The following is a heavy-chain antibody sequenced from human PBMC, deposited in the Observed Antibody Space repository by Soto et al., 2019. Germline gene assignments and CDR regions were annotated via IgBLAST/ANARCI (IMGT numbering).Heavy chain of an antibody. CDR3: ARQHDNKRTWYRFGY. Sequence: QVQLVESGGDVVQPGRSLRLSCEVSGFSFSNYAMHWVRQAPGKGLEWVAVISYDGSTKYYAGSVKGRFTISRDNPENALFLQMNSLRAEDTAVYYCARQHDNKRTWYRFGYWGQGTLVTVSS. V-gene: IGHV3-30-3*01. D-gene: IGHD6-13*01. CDR1: GFSFSNYA. CDR2: ISYDGSTK. J-gene: IGHJ4*02.